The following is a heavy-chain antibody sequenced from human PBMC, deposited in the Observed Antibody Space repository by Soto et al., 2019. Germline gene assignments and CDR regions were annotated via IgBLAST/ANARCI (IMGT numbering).Heavy chain of an antibody. D-gene: IGHD3-3*01. CDR3: ARANFWSGHKGHGMDV. V-gene: IGHV1-2*02. CDR1: GYTFTGYY. J-gene: IGHJ6*02. Sequence: ASVKVSCKASGYTFTGYYMHWVLQAPGQGLEWMGWIKPNSGGTNYAQKFQGRVTMTGDTSISTAYMELSRLRSDDTAVYYCARANFWSGHKGHGMDVWGQGTTVTVSS. CDR2: IKPNSGGT.